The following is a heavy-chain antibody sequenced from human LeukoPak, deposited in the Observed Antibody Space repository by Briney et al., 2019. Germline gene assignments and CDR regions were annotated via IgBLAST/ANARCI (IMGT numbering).Heavy chain of an antibody. D-gene: IGHD3-10*01. CDR1: GDSITSYY. V-gene: IGHV4-59*01. CDR2: VYRSGYA. J-gene: IGHJ4*02. Sequence: SETLSLTCSVSGDSITSYYWSWIRQSPGKGLEWIGYVYRSGYAKYNPSLQSRVSISINTSKNQFSLKLSSVTAADTAVYYCARLVGYGSGSYLPDYWGQGTLVTVSS. CDR3: ARLVGYGSGSYLPDY.